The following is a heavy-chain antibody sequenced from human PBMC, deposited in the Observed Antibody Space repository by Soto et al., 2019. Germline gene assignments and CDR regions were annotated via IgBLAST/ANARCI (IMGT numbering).Heavy chain of an antibody. J-gene: IGHJ4*02. CDR1: GFTFSSYG. Sequence: GGSLRLSCAASGFTFSSYGMHWVRQAPGKGLEWVAVISYDGSNKYYADSVKGRFTISRDNSKNTRYRKMNSLRAEETAVYYCAKDREYSGYDPRGVGDYWGQGTLVTVSS. D-gene: IGHD5-12*01. CDR3: AKDREYSGYDPRGVGDY. V-gene: IGHV3-30*18. CDR2: ISYDGSNK.